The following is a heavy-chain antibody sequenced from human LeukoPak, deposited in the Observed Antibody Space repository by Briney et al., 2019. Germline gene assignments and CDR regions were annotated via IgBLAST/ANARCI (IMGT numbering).Heavy chain of an antibody. V-gene: IGHV1-24*01. D-gene: IGHD6-19*01. J-gene: IGHJ4*02. Sequence: ASVKVSCKVSGYTLTELSMHWVRQAPGKGLEWMGGFDPEDGETIYAQKFQGRVTITADESTSTAYMELSSLRSEDTAVYYCALGGIAVAGYYFDYWGQGTLVTVSS. CDR3: ALGGIAVAGYYFDY. CDR1: GYTLTELS. CDR2: FDPEDGET.